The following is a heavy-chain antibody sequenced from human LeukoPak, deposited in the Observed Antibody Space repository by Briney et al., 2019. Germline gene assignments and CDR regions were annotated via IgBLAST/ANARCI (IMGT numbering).Heavy chain of an antibody. CDR3: GRDPNGDYVGAFDF. CDR2: IRGSDAST. D-gene: IGHD4-17*01. J-gene: IGHJ3*01. V-gene: IGHV3-23*01. CDR1: GFTFSNYA. Sequence: GGSLRLSCEASGFTFSNYAMTWVRQAPGKGLEWVSSIRGSDASTFYADSVEGRFTMSRDNSKSTLYLQMNSLRVGDTAVYYCGRDPNGDYVGAFDFGGQGTLVTVSS.